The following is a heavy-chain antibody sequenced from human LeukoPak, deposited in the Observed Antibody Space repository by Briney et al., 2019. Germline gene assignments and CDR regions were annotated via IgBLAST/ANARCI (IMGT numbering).Heavy chain of an antibody. D-gene: IGHD1-26*01. CDR3: ASQTLGPGSYFDY. J-gene: IGHJ4*02. Sequence: ASVKVSCKSSGYTFTSYYMHWVRQAPGQGLEWMGIINPSGGSTSYAQKFQGRVTMTRDTSTSTVYMELSSLRSEDTAVYYCASQTLGPGSYFDYWGQGTLVTVSS. CDR2: INPSGGST. CDR1: GYTFTSYY. V-gene: IGHV1-46*01.